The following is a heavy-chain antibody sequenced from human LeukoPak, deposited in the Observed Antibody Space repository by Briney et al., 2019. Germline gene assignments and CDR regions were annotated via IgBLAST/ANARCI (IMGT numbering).Heavy chain of an antibody. CDR2: INPNSGGT. V-gene: IGHV1-2*02. Sequence: GASVKVSCKASGYTFTGYYMHWVRQAPGQGLEWMGWINPNSGGTNYAQKFQGRVTMTRDTSISTAYMELSRLRSDDTAVYYCARDLSVVVVSDWFDPWGQGTLVTVSS. D-gene: IGHD2-21*01. CDR1: GYTFTGYY. J-gene: IGHJ5*02. CDR3: ARDLSVVVVSDWFDP.